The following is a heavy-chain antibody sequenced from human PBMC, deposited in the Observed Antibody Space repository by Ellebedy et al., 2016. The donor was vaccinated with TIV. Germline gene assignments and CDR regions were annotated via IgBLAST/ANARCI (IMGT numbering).Heavy chain of an antibody. D-gene: IGHD2-15*01. V-gene: IGHV5-51*01. CDR2: IYPGDSDT. Sequence: GGSLRLSCKGSGYSFSTYWIGWVRQMPGKGLEWMGIIYPGDSDTRYSPSFQGQVTISADKSISTAYLQWSSLKASDTAMYYCARLVSVDTHRFGYWGQGTLVTVSS. CDR1: GYSFSTYW. J-gene: IGHJ4*02. CDR3: ARLVSVDTHRFGY.